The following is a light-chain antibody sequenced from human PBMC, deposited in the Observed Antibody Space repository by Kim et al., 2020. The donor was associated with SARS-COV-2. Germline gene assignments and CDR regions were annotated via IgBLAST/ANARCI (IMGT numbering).Light chain of an antibody. CDR2: GAS. V-gene: IGKV3-15*01. CDR1: QSFSSN. J-gene: IGKJ1*01. Sequence: SVSAGERATLSSRASQSFSSNLAWYQQKPGQAPRLLIYGASTRATGTPTRFSGSGSGTEFTLTISSLQSEDFAVYYCQQYDNWWTFGQGTKVDIK. CDR3: QQYDNWWT.